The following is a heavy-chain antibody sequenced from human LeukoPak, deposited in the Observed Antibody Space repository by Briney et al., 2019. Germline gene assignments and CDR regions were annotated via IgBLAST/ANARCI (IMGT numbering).Heavy chain of an antibody. J-gene: IGHJ5*02. CDR1: GGSISSSNW. D-gene: IGHD1-26*01. CDR2: IYHSGST. V-gene: IGHV4-4*02. Sequence: PSGTLSLTCAVSGGSISSSNWWSWVRQPPGKGLEWIGEIYHSGSTNYNPSLKSRVTISVDTSKNQFSLKLSSVTAADTAVYYCARYSGSSNWFDPWGQGTLVTVSS. CDR3: ARYSGSSNWFDP.